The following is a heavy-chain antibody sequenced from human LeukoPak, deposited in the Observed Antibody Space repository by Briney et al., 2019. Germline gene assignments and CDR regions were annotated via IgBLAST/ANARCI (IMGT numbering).Heavy chain of an antibody. CDR1: GGTFSSYA. V-gene: IGHV1-69*04. Sequence: ASVKVSCKASGGTFSSYAIGWVRQAPGQGLEWMGRIIPILGIANYAQKFQGRVTITADKSTSTAYMELSSLRSEDTAVYYCAREGREGDFDNWGQGTLVTVSS. D-gene: IGHD3-10*01. CDR3: AREGREGDFDN. J-gene: IGHJ4*02. CDR2: IIPILGIA.